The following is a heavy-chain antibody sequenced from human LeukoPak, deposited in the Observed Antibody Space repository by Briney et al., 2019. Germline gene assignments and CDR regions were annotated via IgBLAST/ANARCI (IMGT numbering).Heavy chain of an antibody. CDR3: ARDQYDTWSRRGNFDS. CDR1: GFTFGKYW. D-gene: IGHD3-3*01. J-gene: IGHJ4*02. Sequence: QTGGSLRLSCVASGFTFGKYWMSWVRQALGKGLEWVANIKLDGSEKNYVDSVKGRFTISRDNTKNSLYLQMNSLRVEDTAVFYCARDQYDTWSRRGNFDSWGQGTLVIVSS. CDR2: IKLDGSEK. V-gene: IGHV3-7*03.